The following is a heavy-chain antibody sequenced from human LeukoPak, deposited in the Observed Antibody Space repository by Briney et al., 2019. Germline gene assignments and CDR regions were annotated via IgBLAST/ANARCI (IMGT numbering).Heavy chain of an antibody. CDR1: GFTFSSYA. CDR3: ARDLYYYGSGSYYTTGY. J-gene: IGHJ4*02. Sequence: GGSLRLSCAASGFTFSSYAMHWVRQAPGKGLEWVAVISYDGSNKYYADSVKGRFTISRDNSKNTLYLQMNSLRAEDTAVYYCARDLYYYGSGSYYTTGYWGRGTLVTVSS. CDR2: ISYDGSNK. D-gene: IGHD3-10*01. V-gene: IGHV3-30-3*01.